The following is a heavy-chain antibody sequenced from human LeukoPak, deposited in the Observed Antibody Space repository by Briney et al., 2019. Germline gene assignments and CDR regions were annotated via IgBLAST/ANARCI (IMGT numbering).Heavy chain of an antibody. CDR3: AKGSIGSWYYFDY. J-gene: IGHJ4*02. CDR1: GFTFGDSA. Sequence: PGESLRLSCAASGFTFGDSAMSWVRQAPGKGPEWVSTFSRSGPNTYYADSVKGRFTIFRDNSKNTLYLQMNSLSAEDTAIYYCAKGSIGSWYYFDYWGQGTLVAVSS. CDR2: FSRSGPNT. D-gene: IGHD6-13*01. V-gene: IGHV3-23*01.